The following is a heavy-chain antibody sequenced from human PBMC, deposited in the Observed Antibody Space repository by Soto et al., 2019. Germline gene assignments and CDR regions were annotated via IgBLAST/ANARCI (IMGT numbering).Heavy chain of an antibody. V-gene: IGHV1-69*06. CDR3: ARDVVSTIGDFDF. Sequence: GASVKVSCKASGGTFSSYAISWVRQAPGQGLEWMGGIIPIFGATNYAQKFQGRVTMTRDKSITTAYMELNRLRSDDTAVYYCARDVVSTIGDFDFWGQGTPVTVSS. CDR2: IIPIFGAT. D-gene: IGHD5-12*01. CDR1: GGTFSSYA. J-gene: IGHJ4*02.